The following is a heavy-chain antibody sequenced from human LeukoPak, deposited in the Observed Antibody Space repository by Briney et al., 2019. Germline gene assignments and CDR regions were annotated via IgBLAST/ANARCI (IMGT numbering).Heavy chain of an antibody. J-gene: IGHJ3*02. D-gene: IGHD6-6*01. V-gene: IGHV5-51*01. Sequence: NLGESLKISCKGSGYGFTSYWIGWVRQMPGKGLEWMGTIYPGDSDTRYSPSFQGQVTISADKSISTAYLQWSSLKASDTAMYYCATCIAALSNDAFDIWDQGTMVTVSS. CDR1: GYGFTSYW. CDR3: ATCIAALSNDAFDI. CDR2: IYPGDSDT.